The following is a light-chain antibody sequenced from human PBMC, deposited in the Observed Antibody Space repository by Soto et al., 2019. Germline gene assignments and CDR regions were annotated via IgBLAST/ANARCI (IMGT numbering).Light chain of an antibody. CDR2: DVS. CDR3: SSYRISTTPFV. CDR1: TSDIVGYYF. Sequence: HSVLTQPASVSGSPGQSITISCTGTTSDIVGYYFVSWFQQYPGQAPTIIIYDVSNQPSGSSSRFSGDKTVNMATLTLSGLQAEYEAEYYCSSYRISTTPFVFGTGTKLTVL. V-gene: IGLV2-14*01. J-gene: IGLJ1*01.